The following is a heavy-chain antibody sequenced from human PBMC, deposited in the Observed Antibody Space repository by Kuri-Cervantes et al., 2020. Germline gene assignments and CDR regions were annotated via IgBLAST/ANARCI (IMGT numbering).Heavy chain of an antibody. J-gene: IGHJ6*03. CDR2: LNSDASVI. V-gene: IGHV3-74*01. CDR1: GFTFKNKW. D-gene: IGHD3-3*01. Sequence: GESLKISCAASGFTFKNKWMHWVRQAPGKGLVWVSRLNSDASVINHADYVKGRFTISRDNAKNTLYLQMNSLRAEDTAVYYCARDKGTDVLRFLEWSRTMDVWGKGTTVTVSS. CDR3: ARDKGTDVLRFLEWSRTMDV.